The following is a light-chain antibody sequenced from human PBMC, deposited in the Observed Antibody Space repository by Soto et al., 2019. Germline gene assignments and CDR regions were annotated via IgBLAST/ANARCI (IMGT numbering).Light chain of an antibody. CDR2: RNN. J-gene: IGLJ2*01. CDR1: SSNIGSHY. CDR3: AAWDDSLSGVL. Sequence: QSVLTQPPSASGTPGQRVTISCSGSSSNIGSHYVYWYQQLPGTAPKLLIYRNNQRPSGVPDRFSDSKSGTSASLAISGLRSEDEADYYCAAWDDSLSGVLFGGGTKLTVL. V-gene: IGLV1-47*01.